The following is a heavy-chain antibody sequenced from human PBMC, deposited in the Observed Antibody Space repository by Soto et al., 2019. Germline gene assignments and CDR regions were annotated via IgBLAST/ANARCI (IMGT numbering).Heavy chain of an antibody. V-gene: IGHV4-4*02. CDR1: GGSVSTSNW. CDR2: IYHGGSS. J-gene: IGHJ6*02. D-gene: IGHD3-16*01. Sequence: QVHLQESGPGLVKPSGTLSLTCVVSGGSVSTSNWWNWVRQPPGKGLEWIGEIYHGGSSNYNPSLKSRVTMSVDKSKNQVSLKLSSVTAADTAVYYCARGPLRDGYNHYYGMDVWGQGTTVTVSS. CDR3: ARGPLRDGYNHYYGMDV.